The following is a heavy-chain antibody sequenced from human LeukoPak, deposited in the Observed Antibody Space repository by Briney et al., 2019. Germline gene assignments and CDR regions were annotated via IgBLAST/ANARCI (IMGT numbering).Heavy chain of an antibody. J-gene: IGHJ5*02. D-gene: IGHD2-2*03. CDR3: ASDMDIVVVPAAMWGRLHHSGFDP. CDR2: IYYSGST. CDR1: GGSISSYY. V-gene: IGHV4-59*01. Sequence: SETLSLTCTVSGGSISSYYWSWIRQPPGKGLEWIGYIYYSGSTNYNPSLKSRVTISVDTSKNQFSLKLNSVTAADTAVYYCASDMDIVVVPAAMWGRLHHSGFDPWGQGTLVTVSS.